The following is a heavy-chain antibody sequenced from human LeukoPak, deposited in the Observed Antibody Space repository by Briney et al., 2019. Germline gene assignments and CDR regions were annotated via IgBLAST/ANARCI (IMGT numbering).Heavy chain of an antibody. Sequence: ASVKVSCRASGYTSTSYGISWVRQAPGQGLEWMGWISAYNGNTYYAQNLQGRVTMATDTSTSTAYMELTSLRSDDTAVYYCARGQITFGGVVVIPGIAPFDYWGQGTLVTVSS. CDR3: ARGQITFGGVVVIPGIAPFDY. D-gene: IGHD3-16*02. J-gene: IGHJ4*02. CDR1: GYTSTSYG. V-gene: IGHV1-18*01. CDR2: ISAYNGNT.